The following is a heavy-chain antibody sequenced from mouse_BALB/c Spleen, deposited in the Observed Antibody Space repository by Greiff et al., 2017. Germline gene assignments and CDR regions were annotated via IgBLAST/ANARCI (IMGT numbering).Heavy chain of an antibody. J-gene: IGHJ4*01. V-gene: IGHV1S135*01. CDR2: IDPYYGGT. D-gene: IGHD2-14*01. CDR1: GYSFTGYN. CDR3: ARTGAYYRYDGYAMDY. Sequence: EVQLQQSGPELVKPGASVKISCKASGYSFTGYNMDWVKQSTGKSLEWIGNIDPYYGGTSYNQKFKGKATLTVAKSSSTAYMQLKSLTSEDSAVYYCARTGAYYRYDGYAMDYWGQGTTVTVSS.